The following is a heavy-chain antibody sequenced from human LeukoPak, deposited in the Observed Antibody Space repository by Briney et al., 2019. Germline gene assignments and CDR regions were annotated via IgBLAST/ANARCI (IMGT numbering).Heavy chain of an antibody. J-gene: IGHJ3*02. V-gene: IGHV3-23*01. CDR3: AKDQGYSSAWYSRDGFDM. D-gene: IGHD6-19*01. CDR2: ISKSGDST. CDR1: GFTVSSNY. Sequence: GSLRLSCAASGFTVSSNYMSWVRQAPGKGLEWVSAISKSGDSTFYADSVKGRFTISRDNSQNTLYVQMNSLRAEDTAVYYCAKDQGYSSAWYSRDGFDMWGQGTMVTVSS.